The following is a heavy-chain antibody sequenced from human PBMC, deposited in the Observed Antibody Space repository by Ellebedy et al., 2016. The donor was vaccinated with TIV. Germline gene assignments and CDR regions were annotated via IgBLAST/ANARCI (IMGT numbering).Heavy chain of an antibody. CDR2: ISCSSSYI. Sequence: PGGSLRLSCAAPGFSFGTYTMNWVRQAPGKGLEWVSSISCSSSYITYADSLRGRFTISRDNAKNSLYLQTNSLRGEDTAVYYCARVGNGWYNIIHYWGRGTQVTVSS. CDR1: GFSFGTYT. D-gene: IGHD6-19*01. V-gene: IGHV3-21*01. CDR3: ARVGNGWYNIIHY. J-gene: IGHJ4*02.